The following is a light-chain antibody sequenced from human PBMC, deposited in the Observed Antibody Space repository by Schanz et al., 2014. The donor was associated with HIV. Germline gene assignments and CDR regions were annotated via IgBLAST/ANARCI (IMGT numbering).Light chain of an antibody. J-gene: IGLJ1*01. CDR1: RSNIGAGYD. CDR3: NSFAGGQNDV. V-gene: IGLV1-40*01. Sequence: QSVLTQPPSVSAAPGQRVTISCTGSRSNIGAGYDVHWYQQVPGTAPTLLIYDNNHRPSGVPDRFSGSKSGNTASLTVSGLQAEDEADYYCNSFAGGQNDVFGAGTKLTVL. CDR2: DNN.